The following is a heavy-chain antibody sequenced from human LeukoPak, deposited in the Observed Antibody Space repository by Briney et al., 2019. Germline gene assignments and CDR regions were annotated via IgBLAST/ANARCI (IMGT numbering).Heavy chain of an antibody. CDR2: ISSSGSTI. V-gene: IGHV3-11*01. CDR3: AGDWPSGYYYYGMDV. CDR1: GFTFSDYY. J-gene: IGHJ6*02. Sequence: PGGSLRLSCAASGFTFSDYYMSWIRQAPGKGLEWVSYISSSGSTIYYADSVKGRFTISRDNAKNSLYLQMNSLRAEDTAVYHCAGDWPSGYYYYGMDVWGQGTTVTVSS.